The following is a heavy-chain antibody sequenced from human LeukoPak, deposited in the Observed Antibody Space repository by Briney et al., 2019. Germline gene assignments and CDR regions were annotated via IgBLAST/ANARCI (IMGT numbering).Heavy chain of an antibody. CDR2: IYHSGST. V-gene: IGHV4-4*02. CDR1: GGSISSSNW. D-gene: IGHD3-10*01. Sequence: SETLSLTCAVSGGSISSSNWWSWVRQPPGKGLEWIGEIYHSGSTNHNPSLRSRVTISLDKSKNQFSLKLSSVTAADTAVYYCARAGVNYYYYMDVWGKGTTVTISS. J-gene: IGHJ6*03. CDR3: ARAGVNYYYYMDV.